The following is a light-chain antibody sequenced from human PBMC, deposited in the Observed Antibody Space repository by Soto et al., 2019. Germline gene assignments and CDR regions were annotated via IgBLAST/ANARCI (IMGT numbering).Light chain of an antibody. CDR3: QQRSSWPRP. CDR2: DAS. J-gene: IGKJ3*01. V-gene: IGKV3-11*01. CDR1: QSISSY. Sequence: EIVLTQSPATLSLSPGERATLSCRASQSISSYLAWYHQKPGQAPRLLIYDASNRATGIPARFSGSGSGTDFTLTISSLEPEDFAVYYCQQRSSWPRPFGPGTKVDIK.